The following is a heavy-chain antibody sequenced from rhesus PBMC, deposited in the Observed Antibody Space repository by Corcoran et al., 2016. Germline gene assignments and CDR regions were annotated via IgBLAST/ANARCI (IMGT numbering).Heavy chain of an antibody. CDR3: ARRNSWNKTWDY. Sequence: QVQLQESGPGVVKPSETLSLTCAVSGGSISDSYRWSWIRQPPGKGLEWIGYIYGSSTSNTLNPSLESRGTISKDTAKNQFSLKLGSVTAADTAVYYCARRNSWNKTWDYWGQGVLVTVSS. CDR2: IYGSSTSN. J-gene: IGHJ4*01. D-gene: IGHD1-20*01. V-gene: IGHV4S10*01. CDR1: GGSISDSYR.